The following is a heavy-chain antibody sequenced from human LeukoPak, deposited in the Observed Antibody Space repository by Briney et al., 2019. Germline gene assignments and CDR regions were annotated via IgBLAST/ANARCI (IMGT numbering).Heavy chain of an antibody. V-gene: IGHV3-21*01. J-gene: IGHJ4*02. CDR2: ISSSSSYI. Sequence: GGSLRLSCAASGFTFSSYSMNWVRQAPGKGLEWVSSISSSSSYIYYADSVKGRFTISRDNAKNSLYLQMNSLRAEDTAVYYCARNDDTAMVSTFDYWGQGTLVTVSS. CDR1: GFTFSSYS. CDR3: ARNDDTAMVSTFDY. D-gene: IGHD5-18*01.